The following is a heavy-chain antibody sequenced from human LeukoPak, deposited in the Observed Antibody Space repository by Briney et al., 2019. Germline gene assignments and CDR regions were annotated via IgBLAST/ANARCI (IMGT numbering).Heavy chain of an antibody. V-gene: IGHV3-53*01. CDR1: GFSFSSNS. CDR3: ARRAGAYSHPYDY. J-gene: IGHJ4*02. CDR2: IYSDNT. Sequence: PGGSLRLSCTVSGFSFSSNSMSWVRQAPGKGLEWVSFIYSDNTHYSNSGKGRVTISRDNSKNTLYLQMNSLRAEDTAVYYCARRAGAYSHPYDYWGQGTLVTVSS. D-gene: IGHD4/OR15-4a*01.